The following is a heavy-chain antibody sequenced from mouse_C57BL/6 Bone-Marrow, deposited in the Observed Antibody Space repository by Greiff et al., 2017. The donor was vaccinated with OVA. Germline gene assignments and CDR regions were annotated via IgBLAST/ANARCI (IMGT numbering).Heavy chain of an antibody. J-gene: IGHJ2*01. V-gene: IGHV5-4*03. CDR3: ARSPITTVDY. CDR1: GFTFSSYA. CDR2: ISDGGSYT. Sequence: EVKLVESGGGLVKPGGSLKLPCAASGFTFSSYAMSWVRQTPEKRLEWVATISDGGSYTYYPDNVKGRFTISRDNAKNNLYLQMSHLKSEDTAMYYCARSPITTVDYWGQGTTLTVSS. D-gene: IGHD1-1*01.